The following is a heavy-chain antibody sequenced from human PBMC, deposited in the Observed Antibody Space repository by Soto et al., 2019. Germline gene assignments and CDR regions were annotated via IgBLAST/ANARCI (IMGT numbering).Heavy chain of an antibody. CDR3: VRQGIGVLHGLVDV. Sequence: QVQLQESGPGLVKPSETLSLTCTVSGDSISSYNLAWIRQPPGKGLEWIGYFRSGGGTSYNPSLESRVAIAADPAMKQFSLRLSSVTAADTAVYYCVRQGIGVLHGLVDVWGQGTTVTVSS. CDR1: GDSISSYN. J-gene: IGHJ6*02. V-gene: IGHV4-59*08. CDR2: FRSGGGT. D-gene: IGHD3-10*01.